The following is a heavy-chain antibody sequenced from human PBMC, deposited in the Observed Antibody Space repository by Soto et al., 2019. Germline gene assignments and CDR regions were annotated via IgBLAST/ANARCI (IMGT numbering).Heavy chain of an antibody. CDR2: IYYSGST. J-gene: IGHJ3*02. Sequence: QVQLQESGPGLVKPSQTLSLTCTVSGGSISSGGYYWSWIRQHPGKGLEWIGYIYYSGSTYYNPYLQGRVTISVDTSKNQFSLKLSSVTAADTAVYYCARETITMVRGVLLNRAFDIWGQGTMVTVSS. CDR1: GGSISSGGYY. D-gene: IGHD3-10*01. CDR3: ARETITMVRGVLLNRAFDI. V-gene: IGHV4-31*03.